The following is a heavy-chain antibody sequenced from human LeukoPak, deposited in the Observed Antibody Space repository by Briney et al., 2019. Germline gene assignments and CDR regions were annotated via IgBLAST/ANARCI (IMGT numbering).Heavy chain of an antibody. D-gene: IGHD3-10*01. Sequence: GGSLRLSCAASGFPFSSYWMHWVRQAPGKGLVWVSRINSDGSSTSYADSVKGRFTISRDNAKNTLYLQMNSLRVEDTAVYYCARDRAPYYYGMDVWGQGTTVTVSS. J-gene: IGHJ6*02. CDR2: INSDGSST. V-gene: IGHV3-74*01. CDR3: ARDRAPYYYGMDV. CDR1: GFPFSSYW.